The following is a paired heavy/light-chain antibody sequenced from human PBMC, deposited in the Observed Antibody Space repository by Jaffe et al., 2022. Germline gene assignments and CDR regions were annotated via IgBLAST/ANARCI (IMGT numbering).Light chain of an antibody. CDR1: QSITKW. Sequence: DIQMTQAPSNLSATEGDRVTITCRASQSITKWVAWYQQKPGKVPKLLIHMASTLEGGVPSRFRGSGSGTEFTLTISSLQPDDFATYYCQQYDSLPWTFGQGTRVEI. J-gene: IGKJ1*01. CDR2: MAS. CDR3: QQYDSLPWT. V-gene: IGKV1-5*03.
Heavy chain of an antibody. V-gene: IGHV3-23*01. CDR2: ISGSGDNI. CDR1: GFTFGSYV. J-gene: IGHJ6*03. CDR3: TKDVRICRGANCPAVGYMDA. D-gene: IGHD1-1*01. Sequence: EVQLLESGGGLVRPGGSLRLSCAVSGFTFGSYVMMWVRQAPGQGLEWVSSISGSGDNIDYAESVKGRFYISRDNSKDTLYLQMNSLKVEDTAVYFCTKDVRICRGANCPAVGYMDAWGKGTTVTISS.